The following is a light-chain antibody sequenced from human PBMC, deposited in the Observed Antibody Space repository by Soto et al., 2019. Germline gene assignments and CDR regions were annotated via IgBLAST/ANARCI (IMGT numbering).Light chain of an antibody. CDR3: QQYNHWWA. V-gene: IGKV3-15*01. J-gene: IGKJ1*01. CDR1: QCVSSH. Sequence: VPTQPPATLSVSPGQSATLSCRASQCVSSHLAWYQQKPGQAPRLLIYGASTRATGSPARFSGSGSGTDFTLTISSLQSEDFAVYYCQQYNHWWAFGQGTKVDIK. CDR2: GAS.